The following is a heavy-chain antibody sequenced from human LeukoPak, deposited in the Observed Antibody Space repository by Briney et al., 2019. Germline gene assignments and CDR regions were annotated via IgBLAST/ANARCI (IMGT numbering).Heavy chain of an antibody. J-gene: IGHJ3*01. CDR1: GGSISSYY. D-gene: IGHD6-25*01. V-gene: IGHV4-4*09. CDR3: ARNVGLAAATAAGAFDV. CDR2: VYRSGST. Sequence: SETLSLTCTVSGGSISSYYWSWIRQPPGQGLEWIGYVYRSGSTLYNPSLHSRVVMSLDKSNNRFSLQLHSVTAADTAMYFCARNVGLAAATAAGAFDVWGQGTMVTVSS.